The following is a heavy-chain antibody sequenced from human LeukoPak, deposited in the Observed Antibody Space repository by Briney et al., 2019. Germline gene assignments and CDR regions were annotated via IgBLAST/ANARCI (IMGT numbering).Heavy chain of an antibody. CDR3: ARVAASDELDY. CDR1: GFTFNSFG. CDR2: ISYDGSNK. V-gene: IGHV3-30*03. J-gene: IGHJ4*02. Sequence: GGSLRLSCAASGFTFNSFGMHWVRQAPGKGLEWVAVISYDGSNKYSADSVKGRFTISRDDSKNTLYLQMNSLRADDTAVYYCARVAASDELDYWGQGTLVTVSS. D-gene: IGHD1-26*01.